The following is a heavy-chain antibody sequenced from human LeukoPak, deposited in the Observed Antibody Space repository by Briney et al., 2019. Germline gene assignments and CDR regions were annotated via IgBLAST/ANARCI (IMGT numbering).Heavy chain of an antibody. J-gene: IGHJ4*02. Sequence: SETLSLTCAVYGGSFSGYYWSWIRQPPGKGLEWRGEINHSGSTNYHPSLKSRVTISVDTSKNQFSLKLSSVTAADTAVYYCARGGRIAAAGTGYFDYWGQGTLVTVSS. V-gene: IGHV4-34*01. CDR3: ARGGRIAAAGTGYFDY. CDR1: GGSFSGYY. CDR2: INHSGST. D-gene: IGHD6-13*01.